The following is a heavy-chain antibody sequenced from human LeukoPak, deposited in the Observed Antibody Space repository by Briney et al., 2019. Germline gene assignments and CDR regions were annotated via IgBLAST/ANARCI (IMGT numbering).Heavy chain of an antibody. CDR2: INPSGGST. Sequence: ASVKVSCKASGYTFTSYYMHWVRQAPGQGLEWMGIINPSGGSTSYAQKFQGRVTMTRDTSISTAYMELSRLRSDDTAVYYCASRGAGPFDYWGQGTLVTVSS. CDR1: GYTFTSYY. V-gene: IGHV1-46*01. D-gene: IGHD6-19*01. J-gene: IGHJ4*02. CDR3: ASRGAGPFDY.